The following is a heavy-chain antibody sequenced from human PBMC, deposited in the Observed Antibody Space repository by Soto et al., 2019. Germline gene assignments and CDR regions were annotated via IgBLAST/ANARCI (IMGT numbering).Heavy chain of an antibody. CDR3: ARGRVAARPNWFDP. D-gene: IGHD6-6*01. J-gene: IGHJ5*02. CDR2: INHSGST. V-gene: IGHV4-34*01. CDR1: GGSFSGYY. Sequence: SETLSLTCAVYGGSFSGYYWSWIRQPPGKGLEWIGEINHSGSTNYNPSLKSRVTISVDTSKNQFSLKLSSVTAADTAVYYCARGRVAARPNWFDPWGQGTLVTVSS.